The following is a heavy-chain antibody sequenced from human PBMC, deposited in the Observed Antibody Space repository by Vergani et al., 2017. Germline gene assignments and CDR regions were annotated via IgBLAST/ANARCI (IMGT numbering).Heavy chain of an antibody. V-gene: IGHV4-61*10. J-gene: IGHJ6*03. CDR2: INHSGST. CDR3: SRRPYYYYYYMDV. CDR1: GGSVSSGSYY. Sequence: QVQLQESGPGLVKPSETLSLTCTVSGGSVSSGSYYWSWIRQPAGKGLEWIGEINHSGSTNYNPALKRRVTISVDTSKNQFSLKLSAVTAADTAVYYLSRRPYYYYYYMDVWGKGTTVTVSS.